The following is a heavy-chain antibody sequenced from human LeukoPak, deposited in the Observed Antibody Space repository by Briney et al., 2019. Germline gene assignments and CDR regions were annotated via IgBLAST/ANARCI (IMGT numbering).Heavy chain of an antibody. V-gene: IGHV3-43*01. CDR1: GFTFDDYT. D-gene: IGHD2-2*03. Sequence: GGSLRLSCAASGFTFDDYTMHWVRQAPGKGLEWVSVVSWDAGSTVYADSVKGRFTISRDNSKNSLYLQMNSLRTDDTALYYCAKDLSTSGWILEYWGQGTLVTVSS. CDR3: AKDLSTSGWILEY. J-gene: IGHJ4*02. CDR2: VSWDAGST.